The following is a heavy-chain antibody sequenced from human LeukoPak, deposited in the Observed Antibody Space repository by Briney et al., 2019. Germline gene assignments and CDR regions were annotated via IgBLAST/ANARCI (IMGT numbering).Heavy chain of an antibody. V-gene: IGHV4-34*01. CDR2: INHSGST. D-gene: IGHD3-9*01. CDR3: ARNPSYDILTGYSDYYGMDV. CDR1: GGSFSGYY. J-gene: IGHJ6*02. Sequence: SETLSLTCAVYGGSFSGYYWSWIRQPPGKGLEWIGEINHSGSTNYNPSPKSRVTISVDTSKNQFSLKLSSVTAADTAVYYCARNPSYDILTGYSDYYGMDVWGQGTTVTVSS.